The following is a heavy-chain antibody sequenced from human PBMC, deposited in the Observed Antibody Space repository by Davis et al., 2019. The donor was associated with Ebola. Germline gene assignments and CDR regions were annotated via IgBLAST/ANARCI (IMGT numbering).Heavy chain of an antibody. V-gene: IGHV3-30*03. J-gene: IGHJ6*02. CDR1: GFTFKNYG. Sequence: GESLKISCEVSGFTFKNYGMYWVRQAPGEGLEWVAIISYDGGNQYYRDSVKGRFTISRDNSKKTLYLQMNSLRAEDTAVYYCARDAAYYDFWSGYYFTYYGMDVWGQGTTVTVSS. CDR3: ARDAAYYDFWSGYYFTYYGMDV. CDR2: ISYDGGNQ. D-gene: IGHD3-3*01.